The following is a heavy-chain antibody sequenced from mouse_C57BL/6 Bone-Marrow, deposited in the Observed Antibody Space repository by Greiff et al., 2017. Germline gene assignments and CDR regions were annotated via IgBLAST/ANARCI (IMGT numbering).Heavy chain of an antibody. J-gene: IGHJ4*01. V-gene: IGHV1-81*01. CDR2: LYPRSGNT. D-gene: IGHD2-3*01. CDR1: GYTFTSYG. CDR3: ARDGYYDAMDY. Sequence: VQLQQSGAELARPGASVKLSCKASGYTFTSYGISWVKPRTGQGLAWIGELYPRSGNTYYNEKFKGKATLTADKSSSTAYMELRRLTSEDSAVYFCARDGYYDAMDYWGQGTSVTVAS.